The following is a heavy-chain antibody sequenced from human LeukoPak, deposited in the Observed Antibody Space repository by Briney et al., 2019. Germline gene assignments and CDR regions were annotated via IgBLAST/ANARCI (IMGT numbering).Heavy chain of an antibody. J-gene: IGHJ3*02. D-gene: IGHD6-19*01. CDR1: GFTFSSYA. CDR2: ISGSGGST. V-gene: IGHV3-23*01. CDR3: AKDRRYSSGWYALDI. Sequence: PGGSLRLSCAASGFTFSSYAMNWVRQAPGKGLESVSAISGSGGSTYYADSVKGRFTISRDNSKNTLYLQMNSLKAEDTAVYYCAKDRRYSSGWYALDIWGQGTMVTISS.